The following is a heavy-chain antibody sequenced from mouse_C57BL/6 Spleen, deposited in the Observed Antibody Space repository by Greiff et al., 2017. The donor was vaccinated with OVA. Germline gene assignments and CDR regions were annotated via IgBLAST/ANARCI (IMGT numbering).Heavy chain of an antibody. Sequence: VQLQQPGAELVKPGASVKLSCKASGYTFTSYWMHWVKQRPGQGLEWVGMIHPNSGSTNYNEKFKSKATLTVDKSSSTAYMQLSSLTSEDSAVYYWAKYYYGSSYGYFDVWGTGTTVTVSS. CDR2: IHPNSGST. J-gene: IGHJ1*03. D-gene: IGHD1-1*01. CDR1: GYTFTSYW. V-gene: IGHV1-64*01. CDR3: AKYYYGSSYGYFDV.